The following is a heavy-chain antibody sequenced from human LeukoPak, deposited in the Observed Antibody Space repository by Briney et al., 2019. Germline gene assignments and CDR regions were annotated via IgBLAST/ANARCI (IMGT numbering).Heavy chain of an antibody. J-gene: IGHJ4*02. Sequence: QSGGSLRLSCAASGFTFSSYAMSWVRQAPGKGLEWVSGISASGGSTYHADSVKGRFTISRDNSKNTLFLQMNSLRAEDTAVYYCARGGSSGWYYFDYWGQGTLVTVSS. V-gene: IGHV3-23*01. CDR2: ISASGGST. D-gene: IGHD6-19*01. CDR1: GFTFSSYA. CDR3: ARGGSSGWYYFDY.